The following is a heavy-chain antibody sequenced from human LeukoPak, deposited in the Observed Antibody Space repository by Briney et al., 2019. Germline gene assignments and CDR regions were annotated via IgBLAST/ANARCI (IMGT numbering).Heavy chain of an antibody. Sequence: GSSVKVSCKASGGTFSSYAISWVRQAPGQGLEWMGRIIPILGIANYAQKFQGRVTITADKSTSTAYMELSSLRSEDTAVYYCARLSSSWYYFDYWGQGTLVTVSS. CDR2: IIPILGIA. CDR3: ARLSSSWYYFDY. CDR1: GGTFSSYA. V-gene: IGHV1-69*04. D-gene: IGHD6-13*01. J-gene: IGHJ4*02.